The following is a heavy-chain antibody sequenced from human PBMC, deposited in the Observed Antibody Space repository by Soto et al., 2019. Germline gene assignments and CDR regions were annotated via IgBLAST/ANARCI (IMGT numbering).Heavy chain of an antibody. V-gene: IGHV3-11*01. J-gene: IGHJ6*02. CDR1: GFTFSDYY. D-gene: IGHD3-10*01. Sequence: QVQLVQSGGGLVKPGGSLRLSCAASGFTFSDYYMSWIRQAPGKGLEWVSSISWNSVSIGYADSVKGRFTISRDNAKNSLYLQMNSLRAEDTALYYCAKDMENGYNPYYYYGMDVWGQGTTVTVSS. CDR3: AKDMENGYNPYYYYGMDV. CDR2: ISWNSVSI.